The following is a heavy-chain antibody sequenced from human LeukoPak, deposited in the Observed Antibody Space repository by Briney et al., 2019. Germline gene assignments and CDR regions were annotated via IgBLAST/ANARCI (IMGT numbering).Heavy chain of an antibody. D-gene: IGHD2-2*01. J-gene: IGHJ6*03. CDR2: IYYSGST. CDR3: ARRPSRYCSSTSCYGPWGYYYYYYMDV. V-gene: IGHV4-39*01. CDR1: GGSISSSSYY. Sequence: SETLSLTCTVSGGSISSSSYYWGWIRQPPGKGLEWIGSIYYSGSTYYNPSLKSRVTISVDTSKNQYSLKLSSVTAADTAVYYCARRPSRYCSSTSCYGPWGYYYYYYMDVWGKGTTVTVSS.